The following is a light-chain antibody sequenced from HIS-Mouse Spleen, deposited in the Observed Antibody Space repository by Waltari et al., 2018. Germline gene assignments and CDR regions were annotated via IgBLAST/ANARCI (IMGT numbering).Light chain of an antibody. CDR1: STDVGVYNY. V-gene: IGLV2-8*01. J-gene: IGLJ2*01. CDR3: SSYAGSNKV. Sequence: QSALTQPPSASGSPGQSVTIPCTGTSTDVGVYNYVSWYQQHPGKAPKLMIYEVSKRPSGVPDRFSGSKSGNTASLTVSGLQAEDEADYYCSSYAGSNKVFGGGTKLTVL. CDR2: EVS.